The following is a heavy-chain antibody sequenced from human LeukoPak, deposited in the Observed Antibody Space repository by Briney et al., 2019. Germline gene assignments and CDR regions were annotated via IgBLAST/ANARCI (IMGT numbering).Heavy chain of an antibody. CDR1: GGTLRSYA. CDR2: TIPIFGTA. Sequence: VASVKVSCKASGGTLRSYAISWVRQAPGQGLEWMGGTIPIFGTATYAQRFQGRVTITTDESRSTAYMELNSLRSDDTAVYYCVREGEPQTFAYWGQGTLVTVSS. J-gene: IGHJ4*02. V-gene: IGHV1-69*05. CDR3: VREGEPQTFAY. D-gene: IGHD3-16*01.